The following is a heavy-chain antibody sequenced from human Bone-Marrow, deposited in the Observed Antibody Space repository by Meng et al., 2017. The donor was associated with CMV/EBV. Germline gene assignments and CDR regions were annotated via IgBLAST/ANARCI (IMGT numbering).Heavy chain of an antibody. Sequence: GESLKISCAASGFTFSSYGMHWVRQAPGKGLEWVAFIRYDGSNKYYADSVKGRFTISRDNSKNTLYLQMNSLRAEDTAVYYCAKGLYSSSWYVPRTHYYYYGMDVWGQGTTVTVSS. D-gene: IGHD6-13*01. CDR3: AKGLYSSSWYVPRTHYYYYGMDV. CDR1: GFTFSSYG. V-gene: IGHV3-30*02. J-gene: IGHJ6*02. CDR2: IRYDGSNK.